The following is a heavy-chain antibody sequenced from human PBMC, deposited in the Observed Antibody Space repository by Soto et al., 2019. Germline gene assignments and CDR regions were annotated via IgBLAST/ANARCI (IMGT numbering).Heavy chain of an antibody. CDR1: GYSFATYW. J-gene: IGHJ5*02. D-gene: IGHD1-1*01. Sequence: GESLKISCKGSGYSFATYWIGWVRQMPRKGLEWMGMIYPGDSDTRYSPSFQGQVTISADKSINTAYLQWSSLKASDTAIYYCARGATIGTTDWFDPWGQGTLVTVSS. CDR3: ARGATIGTTDWFDP. CDR2: IYPGDSDT. V-gene: IGHV5-51*03.